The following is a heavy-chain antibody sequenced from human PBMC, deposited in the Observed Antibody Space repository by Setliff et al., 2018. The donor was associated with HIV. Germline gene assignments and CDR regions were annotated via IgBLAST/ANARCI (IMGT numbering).Heavy chain of an antibody. D-gene: IGHD2-21*01. CDR3: AHRPFYCGGDCYFFDY. J-gene: IGHJ4*02. CDR2: INPYNGAT. V-gene: IGHV1-2*02. CDR1: GYTFFEYY. Sequence: ASVKVSCKASGYTFFEYYMFWLRQAPGQGLEWMGWINPYNGATKSAHKFQGRVTVTRDTSITTTYMELTRLTSDDTAIYYCAHRPFYCGGDCYFFDYWGQGTLVTVSS.